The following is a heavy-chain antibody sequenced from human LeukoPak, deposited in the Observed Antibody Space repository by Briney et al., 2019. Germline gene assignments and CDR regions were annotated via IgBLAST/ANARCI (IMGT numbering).Heavy chain of an antibody. V-gene: IGHV4-59*12. Sequence: PSETLSLTCTVSGDSFSTYYWSWIRQPPGKGLEWIGYIYYSGSTNYNPSLKSRVTMSVDTSKNQFSLKLSSVTAAATAVYYCARSIAAAGIKSIDYWGQGTLVTVSS. CDR1: GDSFSTYY. J-gene: IGHJ4*02. D-gene: IGHD6-13*01. CDR2: IYYSGST. CDR3: ARSIAAAGIKSIDY.